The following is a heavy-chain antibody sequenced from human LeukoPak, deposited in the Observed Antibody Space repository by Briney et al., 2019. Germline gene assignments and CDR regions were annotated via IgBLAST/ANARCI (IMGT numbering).Heavy chain of an antibody. CDR2: ISAYNGNT. Sequence: ALVKVSCKASGYTFTGYYMHWVRQAPGQGLEWMGWISAYNGNTNYAQKLQGRVTMTTDTSTSTAYMELRSLRSDDTAVYYCARDGDYVWGSYRIGSDAFDIWGQGTMVTVSS. CDR3: ARDGDYVWGSYRIGSDAFDI. CDR1: GYTFTGYY. D-gene: IGHD3-16*02. V-gene: IGHV1-18*04. J-gene: IGHJ3*02.